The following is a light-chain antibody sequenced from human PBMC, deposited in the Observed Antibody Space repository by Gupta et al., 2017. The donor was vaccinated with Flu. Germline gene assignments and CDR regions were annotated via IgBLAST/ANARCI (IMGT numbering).Light chain of an antibody. V-gene: IGKV1-39*01. CDR2: AAS. J-gene: IGKJ5*01. CDR1: QRISSY. Sequence: DIQMAQSPSSLSASVGDRVTITCRASQRISSYLNWYQQKPGKGPKLLIYAASSLQSGVPPKFSGSGSGTEFTLTISRLQPEDFATYYCQQSDSTPLTFGQGTRVDIK. CDR3: QQSDSTPLT.